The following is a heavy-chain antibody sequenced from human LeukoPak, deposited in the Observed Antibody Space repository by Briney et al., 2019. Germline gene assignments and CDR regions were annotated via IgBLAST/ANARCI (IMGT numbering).Heavy chain of an antibody. D-gene: IGHD1-26*01. CDR2: IYYSGST. J-gene: IGHJ3*02. CDR3: ARDKWEPRYAFDI. V-gene: IGHV4-59*12. CDR1: GGSISSYY. Sequence: PSETLSLTCTVSGGSISSYYWSWIRQPPGKGLEWIGYIYYSGSTNYNPSLKSRVTISVDKSKTQFSLKLSSVTAADTAVYYCARDKWEPRYAFDIWGRGTMVTVSS.